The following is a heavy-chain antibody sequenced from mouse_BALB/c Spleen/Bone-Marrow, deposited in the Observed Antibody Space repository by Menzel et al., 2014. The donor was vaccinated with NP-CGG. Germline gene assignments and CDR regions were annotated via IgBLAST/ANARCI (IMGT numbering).Heavy chain of an antibody. CDR1: GFTFSDYY. J-gene: IGHJ4*01. Sequence: EVMLVESGGGLVQPGGSLKLSCATSGFTFSDYYMYWVRQTPEKRLEWVAYITKGGGSTYYPDIVKGRFTISRDNAKNTLYLQMSRLKSEDTAMYYCARQLACAMDYWGQGTSVTVSS. V-gene: IGHV5-12*02. CDR2: ITKGGGST. CDR3: ARQLACAMDY. D-gene: IGHD4-1*01.